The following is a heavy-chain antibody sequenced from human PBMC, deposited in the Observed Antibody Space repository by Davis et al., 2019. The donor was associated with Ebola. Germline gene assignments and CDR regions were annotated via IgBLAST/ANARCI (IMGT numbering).Heavy chain of an antibody. Sequence: MPSETLSLTCTVSSGSISSSSYYWGWIRQPPGKGLEWIGYIYYSGSTNYNPSLKSRVTISVDTSKNQFSLKLSSMTAADTAVYYCARADYDILTGYATDWGQGTLVTVSS. V-gene: IGHV4-61*05. CDR1: SGSISSSSYY. CDR2: IYYSGST. D-gene: IGHD3-9*01. J-gene: IGHJ4*02. CDR3: ARADYDILTGYATD.